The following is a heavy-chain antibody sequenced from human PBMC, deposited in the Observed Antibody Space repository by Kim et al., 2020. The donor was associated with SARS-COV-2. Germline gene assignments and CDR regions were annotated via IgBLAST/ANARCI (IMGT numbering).Heavy chain of an antibody. CDR1: GGSISSYY. D-gene: IGHD6-13*01. V-gene: IGHV4-59*08. CDR3: ARHRDFSSTRLWFDP. Sequence: SETLSLTCTVSGGSISSYYWSWIRQPPGKGLEWIGYIYYSGSTNYNPSLKSRVTISVYTSKNQFSLNLSSVTAADTAVYYCARHRDFSSTRLWFDPWGQGTLVTVSS. CDR2: IYYSGST. J-gene: IGHJ5*02.